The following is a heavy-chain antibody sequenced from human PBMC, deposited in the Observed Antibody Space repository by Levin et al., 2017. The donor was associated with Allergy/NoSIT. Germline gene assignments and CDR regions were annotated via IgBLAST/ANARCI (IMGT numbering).Heavy chain of an antibody. CDR2: VYYTGST. CDR1: RGSISNYY. J-gene: IGHJ4*02. D-gene: IGHD6-19*01. V-gene: IGHV4-59*01. Sequence: SETLSLTCTVSRGSISNYYWSWIRQPPGQGLEWIGHVYYTGSTNYNPSLKSRVTISLDTSKSQFSLKLSYVTAADPAVYYCARDFRYSSGYYFDFWGPGTLVTVSS. CDR3: ARDFRYSSGYYFDF.